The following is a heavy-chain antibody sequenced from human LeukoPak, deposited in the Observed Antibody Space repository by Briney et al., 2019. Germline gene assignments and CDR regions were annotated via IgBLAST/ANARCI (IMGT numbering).Heavy chain of an antibody. CDR2: IYYSGST. Sequence: SETLSLTCTVSGGSISSYYWSWIRQPPGKGLEWIGYIYYSGSTNYNPSLKSRVTVSVDTSKNQFSLKLSSVTAADTAVYFCARGPYSYDSSGAFDIWGQGTMVTVSS. CDR1: GGSISSYY. J-gene: IGHJ3*02. V-gene: IGHV4-59*08. D-gene: IGHD3-22*01. CDR3: ARGPYSYDSSGAFDI.